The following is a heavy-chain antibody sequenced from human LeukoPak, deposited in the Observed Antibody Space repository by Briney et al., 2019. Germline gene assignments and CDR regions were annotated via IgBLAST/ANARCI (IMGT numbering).Heavy chain of an antibody. Sequence: ASVKVSCKASGYTFTDYYMHWVRQAPGQGLDWMGWINPNSGGTNYAQKFQGRVTMTRDTSISTAYMELSRLSSDDTVVYYCARDARYDILTGYPDYWGQGTLVTVSS. CDR2: INPNSGGT. CDR3: ARDARYDILTGYPDY. J-gene: IGHJ4*02. CDR1: GYTFTDYY. D-gene: IGHD3-9*01. V-gene: IGHV1-2*02.